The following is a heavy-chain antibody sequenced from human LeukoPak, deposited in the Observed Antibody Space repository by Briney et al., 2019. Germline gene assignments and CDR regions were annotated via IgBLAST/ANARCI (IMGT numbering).Heavy chain of an antibody. D-gene: IGHD1-26*01. CDR3: ARSGSYGGRERPSDY. J-gene: IGHJ4*02. V-gene: IGHV3-21*01. Sequence: GGSLRLSCATSGFTFSTYNMNWVRQAPGKGLEWVSSISSSSSYIYYADSVKGRFTISRDNAKNSLYLQMNSLRAEDTAVYYCARSGSYGGRERPSDYWGQGTLVTVSS. CDR1: GFTFSTYN. CDR2: ISSSSSYI.